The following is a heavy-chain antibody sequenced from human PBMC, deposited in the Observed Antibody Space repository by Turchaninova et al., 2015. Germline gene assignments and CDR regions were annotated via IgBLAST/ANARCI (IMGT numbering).Heavy chain of an antibody. CDR2: IYYTGGT. V-gene: IGHV4-39*07. Sequence: QLLLQESGPGLVKPSETLSPPRTVSVGSIRRSGYFWGGIRLPPGEGLAGIGSIYYTGGTYYNPSLKGRVTISVDTSKKQFSLKMSSVTAADTAVYYCVRDAPNYYDDSGPKDWFDPWGQGTLVTVSS. CDR3: VRDAPNYYDDSGPKDWFDP. J-gene: IGHJ5*02. CDR1: VGSIRRSGYF. D-gene: IGHD3-22*01.